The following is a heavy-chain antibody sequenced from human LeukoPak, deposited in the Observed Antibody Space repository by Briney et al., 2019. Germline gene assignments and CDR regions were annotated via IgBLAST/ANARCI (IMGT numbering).Heavy chain of an antibody. CDR3: AKGRRHFFGAAAGNYYYYGMDV. Sequence: PWRSLTLSCAASGFTFISYGMHCVLQAPAKGLVWVAVIAYHGSNKYYADSVKGRFTISRDNSKNTLYLQMNSLRAEDTAVYYCAKGRRHFFGAAAGNYYYYGMDVWGQGTTVTVSS. J-gene: IGHJ6*02. D-gene: IGHD6-13*01. CDR1: GFTFISYG. V-gene: IGHV3-30*18. CDR2: IAYHGSNK.